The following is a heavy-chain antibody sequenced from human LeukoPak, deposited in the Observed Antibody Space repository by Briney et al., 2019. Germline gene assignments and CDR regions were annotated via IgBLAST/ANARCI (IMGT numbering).Heavy chain of an antibody. CDR3: AKDGRGGYSYGSYFDY. J-gene: IGHJ4*02. D-gene: IGHD5-18*01. V-gene: IGHV3-23*01. CDR2: ISASGVST. Sequence: GGSLRLSCAGSGFTFSNYAMTWVRQAPGKGLEWVSAISASGVSTYYADSVKGRFTISRDNSKNTLYLQMNSLRAEDTALYYCAKDGRGGYSYGSYFDYWGQGILVTVSS. CDR1: GFTFSNYA.